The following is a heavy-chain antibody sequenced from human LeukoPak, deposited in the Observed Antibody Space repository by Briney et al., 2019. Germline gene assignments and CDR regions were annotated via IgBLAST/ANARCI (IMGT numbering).Heavy chain of an antibody. J-gene: IGHJ4*02. CDR2: ISSSSSYI. CDR3: AKEGIAARYYFDY. V-gene: IGHV3-21*01. CDR1: GFTFSSYS. Sequence: GGSLRLSCAASGFTFSSYSMNWVRQAPGKGLEWVSSISSSSSYIYYADSVKGRFTISRDNAKNSLYLQMNSLRAEDTAVYYCAKEGIAARYYFDYWGQGTLVTVSS. D-gene: IGHD6-6*01.